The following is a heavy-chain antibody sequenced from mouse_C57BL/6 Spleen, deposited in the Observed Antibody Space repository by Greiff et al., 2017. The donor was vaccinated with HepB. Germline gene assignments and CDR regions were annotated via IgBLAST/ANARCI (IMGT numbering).Heavy chain of an antibody. Sequence: VKLVESGPELVKPGASVKLSCKASGYTFTSYDINWVKQRPGQGLEWIGWIYPRDGSTKYNEKFKGKATLTVDTSSSTAYMELHSLTSEDSAVYFCARSSEDYYGSRAYFDYWGQGTTLTVSS. D-gene: IGHD1-1*01. CDR1: GYTFTSYD. CDR2: IYPRDGST. CDR3: ARSSEDYYGSRAYFDY. J-gene: IGHJ2*01. V-gene: IGHV1-85*01.